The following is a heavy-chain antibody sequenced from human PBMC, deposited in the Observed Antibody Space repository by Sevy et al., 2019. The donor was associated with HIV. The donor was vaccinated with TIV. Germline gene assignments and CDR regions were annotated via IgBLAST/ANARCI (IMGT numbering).Heavy chain of an antibody. J-gene: IGHJ4*02. D-gene: IGHD3-16*01. V-gene: IGHV3-21*01. CDR2: ISFTTNNT. CDR1: GFSVGSYS. Sequence: GGSQRLSCAASGFSVGSYSMNWVRQAPGKGLEWVSFISFTTNNTYYGDSVKGRFTISRDNARNSVYLQMNSLRAEDTAVYYCSSGGGYWGQGTLVTVSS. CDR3: SSGGGY.